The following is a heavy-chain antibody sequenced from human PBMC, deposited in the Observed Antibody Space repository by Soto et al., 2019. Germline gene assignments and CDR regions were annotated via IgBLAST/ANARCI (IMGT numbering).Heavy chain of an antibody. Sequence: QVQLVESGGGVVQPGRSLRLSCAASGFTFCNYGIHWVRQAAGKGLEWVAVISNDGSNKSFADSGKGRFTSSSDNSRNSLWLQMNSLRAEATPVYPCAKQVIPPTNGCDSCGRGRIVTVAA. CDR1: GFTFCNYG. CDR3: AKQVIPPTNGCDS. CDR2: ISNDGSNK. D-gene: IGHD2-21*01. J-gene: IGHJ3*02. V-gene: IGHV3-30*18.